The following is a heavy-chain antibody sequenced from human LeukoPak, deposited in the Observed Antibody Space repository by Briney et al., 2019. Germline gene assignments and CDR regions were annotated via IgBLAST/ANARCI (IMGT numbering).Heavy chain of an antibody. CDR3: AREMVTFGGAIGPPNPSDY. V-gene: IGHV4-4*07. D-gene: IGHD3-16*01. Sequence: SETLSLTCTVSGGSISSYYWSWIRQPAGKGLEWIGRIYTSGSTNYDPSLKSRVTMSVDTSKNQFSLKLSSVTAADTAVYYCAREMVTFGGAIGPPNPSDYWGQGTLVTVSS. J-gene: IGHJ4*02. CDR2: IYTSGST. CDR1: GGSISSYY.